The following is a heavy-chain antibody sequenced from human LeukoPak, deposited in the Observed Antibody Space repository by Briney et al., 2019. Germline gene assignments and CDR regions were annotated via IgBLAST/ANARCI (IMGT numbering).Heavy chain of an antibody. CDR1: GFTFSSYD. V-gene: IGHV3-23*01. CDR2: ISGSGGST. CDR3: AKVGNREWLRSELYYFDY. Sequence: GGSLRLSCAASGFTFSSYDMSWVRQAPGKGLEWVSAISGSGGSTYYADSVKGRFTISRDNSKNTLYLQMNSLRAEDTAVYYCAKVGNREWLRSELYYFDYWGQGTLVTVSS. D-gene: IGHD5-12*01. J-gene: IGHJ4*02.